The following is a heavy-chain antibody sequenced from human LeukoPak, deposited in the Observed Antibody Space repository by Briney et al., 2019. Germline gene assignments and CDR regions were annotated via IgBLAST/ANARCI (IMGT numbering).Heavy chain of an antibody. CDR2: IYSGGST. CDR1: GLTVSSSY. Sequence: GGSLRLSCAVSGLTVSSSYMSWARQAPGKGLEWVSVIYSGGSTYYADSVKGRFTISRDSSQNTLYLQMNSLRAEDTAMYYCARDKLAAGISWGQGTMVTVSS. J-gene: IGHJ3*01. CDR3: ARDKLAAGIS. V-gene: IGHV3-53*01. D-gene: IGHD6-13*01.